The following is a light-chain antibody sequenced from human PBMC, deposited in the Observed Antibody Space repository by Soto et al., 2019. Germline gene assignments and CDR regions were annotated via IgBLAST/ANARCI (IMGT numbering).Light chain of an antibody. V-gene: IGLV1-44*01. CDR2: ANN. CDR1: RSNIGINA. CDR3: AAWDDSLNGLV. Sequence: QSVLTQPPSVSVTPGQRVIISCSGSRSNIGINAVDWYHQLPGTAPKVLIYANNQRPSGVPDRFSGSKSGTSASLAINGLQSDDEAHYYCAAWDDSLNGLVFGGGTKVTVL. J-gene: IGLJ2*01.